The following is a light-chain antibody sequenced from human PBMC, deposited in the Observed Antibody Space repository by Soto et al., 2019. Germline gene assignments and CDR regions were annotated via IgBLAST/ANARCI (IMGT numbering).Light chain of an antibody. CDR1: SSDVGAYNY. Sequence: QSVLTQPPSPSGSPGQSVPISCTGNSSDVGAYNYVSWYQQLPGKAPKLIIYEVSKRPSGVPDRFSGSKSGNTASLTVSGLQAEDEADYYCTSYAGTYSFFYVFGTGTKVTVL. CDR2: EVS. CDR3: TSYAGTYSFFYV. J-gene: IGLJ1*01. V-gene: IGLV2-8*01.